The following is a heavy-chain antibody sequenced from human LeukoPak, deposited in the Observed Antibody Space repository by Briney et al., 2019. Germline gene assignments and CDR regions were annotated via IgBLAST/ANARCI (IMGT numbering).Heavy chain of an antibody. V-gene: IGHV4-61*01. CDR2: IYYSGST. Sequence: SETLSLTCTVSGGSISSSSYYWSWIRQPPGKGLEWIGYIYYSGSTNYNPSLKSRVTISVDTSKNQFSLKLSSVTAADTAVYYCARVSDSRLLAVAGNWFDPWGQGTLVTVSS. D-gene: IGHD6-19*01. CDR3: ARVSDSRLLAVAGNWFDP. J-gene: IGHJ5*02. CDR1: GGSISSSSYY.